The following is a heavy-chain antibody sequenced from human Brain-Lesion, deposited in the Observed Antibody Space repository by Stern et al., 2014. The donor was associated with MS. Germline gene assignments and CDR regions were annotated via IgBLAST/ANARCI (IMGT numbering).Heavy chain of an antibody. J-gene: IGHJ4*02. CDR1: GFTFSSFG. CDR2: ISYDGSNK. D-gene: IGHD3-22*01. V-gene: IGHV3-30*18. CDR3: AKDRQWLTYFFDY. Sequence: VQLVESGGGVVQPGRPLRLSCAASGFTFSSFGMHWVRQAPGKGLEWVAVISYDGSNKYYADSVKGRFTISRDNSKNTLYMQMNSLRAEDTAVYYFAKDRQWLTYFFDYWGQGSLVTVSS.